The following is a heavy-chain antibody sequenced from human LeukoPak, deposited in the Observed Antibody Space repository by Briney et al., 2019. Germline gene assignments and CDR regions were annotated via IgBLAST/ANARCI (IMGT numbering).Heavy chain of an antibody. CDR1: GFSFSGHW. V-gene: IGHV3-74*01. J-gene: IGHJ4*02. CDR3: ARGGPIYCSGDSCYPGDY. D-gene: IGHD2-15*01. CDR2: ISPTGSTT. Sequence: GGSLRLSCTASGFSFSGHWMHWARHLPGKGLVWVSRISPTGSTTSYADSVKGRFTVSRDNAKNTLYLQMNSLRAEDTAVYYCARGGPIYCSGDSCYPGDYWGQGTLVTVSS.